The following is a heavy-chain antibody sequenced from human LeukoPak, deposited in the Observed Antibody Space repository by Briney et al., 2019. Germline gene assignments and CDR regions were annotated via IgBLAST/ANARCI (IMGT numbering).Heavy chain of an antibody. J-gene: IGHJ6*03. CDR1: GLTFSSYW. CDR2: INQDGSEK. CDR3: ASCGYRYGQYYYYMDV. V-gene: IGHV3-7*01. D-gene: IGHD5-18*01. Sequence: GGSLRLSCAASGLTFSSYWMSWVRQAPGKGLEWVGNINQDGSEKYYVDSVKGRFTISRDNAKKSLYLQMNSLRAEDTALYYCASCGYRYGQYYYYMDVWGKGTTVTVFS.